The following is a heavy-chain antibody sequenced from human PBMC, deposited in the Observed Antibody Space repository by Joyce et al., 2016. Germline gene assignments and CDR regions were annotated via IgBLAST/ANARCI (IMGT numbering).Heavy chain of an antibody. CDR1: GFTFSNYD. CDR3: AKRFYYGSGTFSD. J-gene: IGHJ4*02. Sequence: QVQSVESGGGVVQPGGSLRLSCVASGFTFSNYDMFWVRQTPGKGLQCVAVISSEVGHQYYPDSVKGRVTVSRDNSKNTLHLDMRSLRAEDTAVYYCAKRFYYGSGTFSDWGQGTLVAVSS. V-gene: IGHV3-30*18. D-gene: IGHD3-10*01. CDR2: ISSEVGHQ.